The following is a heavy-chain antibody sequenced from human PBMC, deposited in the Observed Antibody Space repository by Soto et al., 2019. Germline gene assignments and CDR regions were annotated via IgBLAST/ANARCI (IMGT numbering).Heavy chain of an antibody. CDR2: MNPNEGDT. Sequence: QAQLVQSGAEAKRPGTSVKVSCKFSGYTFTNYFHWIRQAPGQGLEWMGWMNPNEGDTEYARKFQGRVTLTRDPSITTAYMEPSLLSSEDTAVYYCASEIWGDVVWCLGTVVTVSS. CDR3: ASEIWGDVV. J-gene: IGHJ4*02. CDR1: GYTFTNY. D-gene: IGHD3-16*01. V-gene: IGHV1-2*02.